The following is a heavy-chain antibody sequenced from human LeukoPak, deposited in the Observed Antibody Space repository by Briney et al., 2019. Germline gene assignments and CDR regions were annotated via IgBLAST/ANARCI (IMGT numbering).Heavy chain of an antibody. J-gene: IGHJ4*02. Sequence: SETLSLTCSVSGSSINGFHWGWIRQPPGKGLEWIGYIQASGTTKHNPSLKSRVTISIDTSKAQFSLNVNSVSAADTAMYYCERLDSCGADSCIDFWGQGNLVIVSS. CDR1: GSSINGFH. CDR3: ERLDSCGADSCIDF. D-gene: IGHD2-21*01. CDR2: IQASGTT. V-gene: IGHV4-59*01.